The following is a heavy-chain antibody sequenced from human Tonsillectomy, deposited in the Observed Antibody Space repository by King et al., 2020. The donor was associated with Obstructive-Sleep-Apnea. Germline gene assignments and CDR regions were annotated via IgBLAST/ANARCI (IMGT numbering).Heavy chain of an antibody. CDR2: IYYSGST. CDR3: ARYPDGSGRPLVGDAFDI. J-gene: IGHJ3*02. D-gene: IGHD3-10*01. Sequence: QLQESGPGLVKPSETLSLTCTVSGGSISISSYYWGWIRQPPEKALEWIGNIYYSGSTSYNPSLKSRVTISVDTSKNQFSLKLSSVTAADTAVYYCARYPDGSGRPLVGDAFDIWGQGTMVTVSS. V-gene: IGHV4-39*07. CDR1: GGSISISSYY.